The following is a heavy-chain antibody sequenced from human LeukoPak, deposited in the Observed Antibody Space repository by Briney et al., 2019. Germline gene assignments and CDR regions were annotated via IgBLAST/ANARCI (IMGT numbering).Heavy chain of an antibody. V-gene: IGHV3-66*01. CDR1: GFTVSSNY. D-gene: IGHD4/OR15-4a*01. J-gene: IGHJ6*03. Sequence: GGSLRLSCAASGFTVSSNYMSWVRQAPGKGLEWVSIIYSGGSTYYADSVKGRFTISRDNSKNTLYLQMNSLRAEDTAVYYCARGGVGATPNYYYYYMDVWGKGTTVTVSS. CDR2: IYSGGST. CDR3: ARGGVGATPNYYYYYMDV.